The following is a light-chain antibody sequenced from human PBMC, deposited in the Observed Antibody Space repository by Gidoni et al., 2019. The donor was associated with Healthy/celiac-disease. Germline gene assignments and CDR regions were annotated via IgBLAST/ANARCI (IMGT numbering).Light chain of an antibody. Sequence: DIQMTQSPPSLSASVGGRVTITCQASQDISNHLNWYQQKPGKAPKLLIYDASNLETGVPLRFSGRGSGTDFTFTISSLQPEDIATYYCQQYDNVPPLTFGGGTKVEIK. CDR3: QQYDNVPPLT. V-gene: IGKV1-33*01. CDR2: DAS. CDR1: QDISNH. J-gene: IGKJ4*01.